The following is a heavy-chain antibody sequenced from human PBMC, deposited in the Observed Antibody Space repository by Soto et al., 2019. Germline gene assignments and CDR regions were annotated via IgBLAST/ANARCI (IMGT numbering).Heavy chain of an antibody. CDR2: VYYSGST. CDR3: AASISIFGVVPF. J-gene: IGHJ4*02. V-gene: IGHV4-61*01. Sequence: SETLSLTCNVSGGSVSCVSYYWSWIRQSPGKGLEWIGCVYYSGSTNYNPSLKSRVTISVDTSKNQFSLKLRSVTAADTAVYYCAASISIFGVVPFWGQGTLVTVSS. CDR1: GGSVSCVSYY. D-gene: IGHD3-3*01.